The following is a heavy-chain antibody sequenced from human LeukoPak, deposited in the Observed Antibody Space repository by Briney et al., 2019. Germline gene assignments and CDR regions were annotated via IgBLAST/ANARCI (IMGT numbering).Heavy chain of an antibody. V-gene: IGHV3-48*03. D-gene: IGHD3-10*01. CDR2: ISSSGSTI. J-gene: IGHJ4*02. CDR3: ARDSLEALDYSDDY. Sequence: PGGSLRLSCAPSGFGFSSCEMNWVRQAPGKGLEWVSYISSSGSTIYYADSVKGRFTISRDNAKNSLYLQMNSLRAEDTAVYYCARDSLEALDYSDDYWGQGTLVTVSS. CDR1: GFGFSSCE.